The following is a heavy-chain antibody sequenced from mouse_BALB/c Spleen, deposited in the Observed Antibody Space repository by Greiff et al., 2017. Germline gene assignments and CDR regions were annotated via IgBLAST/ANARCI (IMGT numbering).Heavy chain of an antibody. V-gene: IGHV1-69*02. CDR1: GYTFTSYW. CDR3: TRVLPLGVYAMDY. J-gene: IGHJ4*01. Sequence: QVQLQQSGAELVRPGASVKLSCKASGYTFTSYWINWVKQRPGQGLEWIGNIYPSDSYTNYNQKFKDKATLTVDKSSSTAYMQLSSPTSEDSAVYYCTRVLPLGVYAMDYWGQGTSVTVSS. CDR2: IYPSDSYT. D-gene: IGHD1-1*01.